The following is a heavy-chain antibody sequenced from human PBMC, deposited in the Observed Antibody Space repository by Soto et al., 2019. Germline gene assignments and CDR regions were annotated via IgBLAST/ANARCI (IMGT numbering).Heavy chain of an antibody. D-gene: IGHD2-2*01. CDR1: GFTFISYW. Sequence: GGSLRLSCAASGFTFISYWMHWVRQAPGKGLVWVSHINNDGSSTSYADSVKGRFTISRDNAKNTLYLQMNSLRAEDTAVYYCARRRAAMPLICDYWGQGTLVTVSS. CDR3: ARRRAAMPLICDY. V-gene: IGHV3-74*01. J-gene: IGHJ4*01. CDR2: INNDGSST.